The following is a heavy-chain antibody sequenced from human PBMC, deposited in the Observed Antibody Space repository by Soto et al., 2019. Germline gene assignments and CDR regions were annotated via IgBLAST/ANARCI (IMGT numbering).Heavy chain of an antibody. J-gene: IGHJ4*02. V-gene: IGHV4-59*01. CDR2: IYYRGST. CDR3: ARLLPGRVLWDY. CDR1: NGSITNYY. D-gene: IGHD3-10*02. Sequence: QVQLQESGPGLVKPSETLSLTCSVSNGSITNYYWSWIRQSPGKGLEWIAYIYYRGSTSYNPSLKSRVTMSVDTSKSQFSLRLSSVTAADTAVYYCARLLPGRVLWDYWGQGTLVTVSS.